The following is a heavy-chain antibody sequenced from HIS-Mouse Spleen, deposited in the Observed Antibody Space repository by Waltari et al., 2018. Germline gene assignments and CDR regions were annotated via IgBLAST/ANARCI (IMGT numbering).Heavy chain of an antibody. CDR2: TYYRSKGYN. V-gene: IGHV6-1*01. D-gene: IGHD6-13*01. CDR1: GDSVSSNSSA. CDR3: ARAPYREGAAANFDY. Sequence: QVQLQQSGPGLVKPSQTLSLTCAISGDSVSSNSSAWNWIRQSPSRGLEWLGRTYYRSKGYNDYAVSFKSRITSNPDTSKNQFSRQLNSVTPEDTAVYYCARAPYREGAAANFDYWGQGTLVTVSS. J-gene: IGHJ4*02.